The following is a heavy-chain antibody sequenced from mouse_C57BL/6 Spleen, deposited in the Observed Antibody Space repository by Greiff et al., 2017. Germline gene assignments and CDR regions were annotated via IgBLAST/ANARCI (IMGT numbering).Heavy chain of an antibody. D-gene: IGHD1-1*01. CDR1: GFTFSSYA. CDR3: ARGRYYGSSTGGAMDY. CDR2: ISDGGRYT. J-gene: IGHJ4*01. Sequence: EVQRVESGGGLVKPGGSLKLSCAASGFTFSSYAMSWVRQTPEKRLAWVATISDGGRYTYYPDNVKGRFPISRDNAKNNLYLERSHLKSEDTAMYYCARGRYYGSSTGGAMDYWGQGTSVTVSS. V-gene: IGHV5-4*01.